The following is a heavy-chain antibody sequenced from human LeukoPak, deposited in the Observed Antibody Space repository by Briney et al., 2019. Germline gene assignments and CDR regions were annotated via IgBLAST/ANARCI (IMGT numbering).Heavy chain of an antibody. CDR1: GYTFTSYD. J-gene: IGHJ4*02. Sequence: ASVKVSCKASGYTFTSYDINWVRQATGQGLEWMGWMNPNSGNTGYAQKFQGRVTITRNTSISTAYMELSSLRSEDTAVYYCARDLVGATRFDYWGQGTLVTVSS. D-gene: IGHD1-26*01. V-gene: IGHV1-8*03. CDR3: ARDLVGATRFDY. CDR2: MNPNSGNT.